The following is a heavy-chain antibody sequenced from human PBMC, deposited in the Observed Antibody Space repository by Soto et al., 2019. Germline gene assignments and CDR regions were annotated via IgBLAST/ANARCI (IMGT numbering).Heavy chain of an antibody. Sequence: NVCRKASVIRYIKHYVNRGRQAPGQGPEWMGVINPAGSVTVYALKLQDRVTVTRDTSTSTVYMELNSLTSEDTAIYYCARDNSRTFPAGPGDKKCDSPGWYFDPWRKGALVTVS. CDR1: VIRYIKHY. CDR2: INPAGSVT. CDR3: ARDNSRTFPAGPGDKKCDSPGWYFDP. D-gene: IGHD2-21*01. V-gene: IGHV1-46*03. J-gene: IGHJ5*02.